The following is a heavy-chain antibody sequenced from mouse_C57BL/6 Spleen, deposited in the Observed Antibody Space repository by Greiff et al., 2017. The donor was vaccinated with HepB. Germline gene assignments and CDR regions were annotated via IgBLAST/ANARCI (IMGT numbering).Heavy chain of an antibody. J-gene: IGHJ2*01. CDR2: IDPANGNT. V-gene: IGHV14-3*01. CDR1: GFNIKNTY. D-gene: IGHD1-1*01. Sequence: VQLKQSVAELVRPGPSVKLSCTASGFNIKNTYMHWVKQRPEQGLEWIGRIDPANGNTKYAPKFQGKATITADTSSNTAYLQLSSLTSEDTAIYYCARSRTITTVVSDYWGQGTTLTVSS. CDR3: ARSRTITTVVSDY.